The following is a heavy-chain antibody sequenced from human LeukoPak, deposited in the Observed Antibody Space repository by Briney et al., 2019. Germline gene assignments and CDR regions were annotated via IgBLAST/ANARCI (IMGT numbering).Heavy chain of an antibody. Sequence: GGSLRLSCAASGFTFSSYAMSWVRQAPGKGLEWVSAISGSGGSTYYADSVKGRFTISRDNSKNTLYLQMNSLRAEDTAVYYCAKGFYWKDGDYSFLVDWGQGTLVTVSS. J-gene: IGHJ4*02. CDR1: GFTFSSYA. D-gene: IGHD4-17*01. CDR3: AKGFYWKDGDYSFLVD. V-gene: IGHV3-23*01. CDR2: ISGSGGST.